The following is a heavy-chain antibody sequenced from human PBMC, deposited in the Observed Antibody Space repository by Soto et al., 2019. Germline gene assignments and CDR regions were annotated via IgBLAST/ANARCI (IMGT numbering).Heavy chain of an antibody. D-gene: IGHD3-22*01. J-gene: IGHJ4*02. CDR2: IYYSGST. Sequence: SETLSLTCTVSGGSISSSSYYWGWIRQPPGKGLEWIGSIYYSGSTYYNPSLKSRVTISVDTSKNQFSLKLSSVTAADTAVYYCARFGSYDSSGYSDYWGQGTLVTVSS. CDR1: GGSISSSSYY. V-gene: IGHV4-39*01. CDR3: ARFGSYDSSGYSDY.